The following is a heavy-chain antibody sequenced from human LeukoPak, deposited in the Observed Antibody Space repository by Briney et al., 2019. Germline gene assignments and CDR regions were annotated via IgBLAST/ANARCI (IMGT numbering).Heavy chain of an antibody. Sequence: ASVKVSCKASGYIFTSYGISWVRQAPGQGLEWMGWISGYNGNTNFAPKLQGRVTMTTDTSTSTAYMELRSLRSDDTAVYYCARDVMETTAGNWFDPWGQGTLVTVSS. CDR3: ARDVMETTAGNWFDP. CDR2: ISGYNGNT. J-gene: IGHJ5*02. V-gene: IGHV1-18*01. CDR1: GYIFTSYG. D-gene: IGHD4-17*01.